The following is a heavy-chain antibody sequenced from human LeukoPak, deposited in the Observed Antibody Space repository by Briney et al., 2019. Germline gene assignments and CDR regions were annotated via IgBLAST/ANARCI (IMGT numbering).Heavy chain of an antibody. V-gene: IGHV3-48*03. CDR2: ISSSGSTI. D-gene: IGHD1-14*01. Sequence: PWGSLRLPCAASGFTFSSYEMNWVRQAPGKGLEWVSHISSSGSTIYYTDSVRGRFTISRSNAKDSLYLQKNSLRAEDTAVNYCARDSRPGEPPFYDWGQGTLVTVSS. J-gene: IGHJ4*02. CDR3: ARDSRPGEPPFYD. CDR1: GFTFSSYE.